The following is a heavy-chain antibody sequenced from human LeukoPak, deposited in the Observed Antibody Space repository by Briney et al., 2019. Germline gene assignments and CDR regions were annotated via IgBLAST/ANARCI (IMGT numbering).Heavy chain of an antibody. CDR1: GFTFSGYA. J-gene: IGHJ4*02. V-gene: IGHV3-30-3*01. CDR2: ISYDGSNK. D-gene: IGHD3-10*01. CDR3: AGERMVLGSSWSQPRDGYFDY. Sequence: GRSLRLSCAASGFTFSGYAMRWVRQAPGKGLEWVAVISYDGSNKYYADSVKGRFTISRDNSKNTLYLQMNSLRAEDTAVYYCAGERMVLGSSWSQPRDGYFDYWGQGTLVTVSS.